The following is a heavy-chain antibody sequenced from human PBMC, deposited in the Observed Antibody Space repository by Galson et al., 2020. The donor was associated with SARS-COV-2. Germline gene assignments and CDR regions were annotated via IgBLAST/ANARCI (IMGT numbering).Heavy chain of an antibody. CDR3: ARDSGSSWIFYFDY. Sequence: SQTLSLTCTVSGGSVSSGSDYRSCIRQPPGKGREWIGYIYYMGSTHYTPPLKSRVTIPVDTSKNQFSLKLSSVTAADTAVYYCARDSGSSWIFYFDYWGQGTLGTVSS. D-gene: IGHD6-13*01. J-gene: IGHJ4*02. V-gene: IGHV4-61*01. CDR2: IYYMGST. CDR1: GGSVSSGSDY.